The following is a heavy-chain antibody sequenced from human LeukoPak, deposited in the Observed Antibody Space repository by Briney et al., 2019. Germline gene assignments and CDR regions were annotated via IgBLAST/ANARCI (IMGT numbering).Heavy chain of an antibody. CDR1: GGSISSYY. Sequence: PSETLSLTCTVSGGSISSYYWSWIRQPPGKGLEWIGNIYYSGSTYYNPSLKSRVTISVDTSKNQFSLKLTSVTAADTAVYYCARVGCSGGSCYSVGLANWFDPWGQGTLVTVSS. CDR2: IYYSGST. CDR3: ARVGCSGGSCYSVGLANWFDP. J-gene: IGHJ5*02. V-gene: IGHV4-59*12. D-gene: IGHD2-15*01.